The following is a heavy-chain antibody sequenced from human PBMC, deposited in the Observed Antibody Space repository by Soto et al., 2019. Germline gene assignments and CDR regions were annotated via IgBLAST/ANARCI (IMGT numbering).Heavy chain of an antibody. CDR2: ISSSDGST. J-gene: IGHJ3*02. Sequence: SWVRQAPGKGLEWVSAISSSDGSTYYADSVKGRFTISRDNSKNTLYLQMNSLRAEDTAVYYCAKDSEQNYYDSSGYSDAFDIWGQGTMVTVSS. D-gene: IGHD3-22*01. V-gene: IGHV3-23*01. CDR3: AKDSEQNYYDSSGYSDAFDI.